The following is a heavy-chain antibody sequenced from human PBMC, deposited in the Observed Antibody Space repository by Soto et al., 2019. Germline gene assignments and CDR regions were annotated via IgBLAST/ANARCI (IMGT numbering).Heavy chain of an antibody. D-gene: IGHD6-19*01. CDR2: ISYDGSNK. V-gene: IGHV3-30*03. CDR3: GRPHSSGWENFDY. CDR1: GFTFSSYG. Sequence: QVQLVESGGGVVQPGRSLRLSCAASGFTFSSYGMHWVRQAPGKGLEWVAVISYDGSNKYYADSVKGRFTISRDNSKNTLYLQMNSLRAEDTAVYYCGRPHSSGWENFDYWGQGTLVTVFS. J-gene: IGHJ4*02.